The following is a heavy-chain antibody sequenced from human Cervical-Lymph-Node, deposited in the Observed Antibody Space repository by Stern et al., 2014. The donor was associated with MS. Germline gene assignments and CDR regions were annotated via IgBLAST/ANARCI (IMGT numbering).Heavy chain of an antibody. J-gene: IGHJ4*02. CDR1: GYTFTSYY. CDR2: INPSGGST. V-gene: IGHV1-46*01. D-gene: IGHD3-9*01. Sequence: QMQLVQSGAEVKKPGASVKVSCKASGYTFTSYYMHWVRQAPGQALEWMGIINPSGGSTSYAQKFQGRVTMTRDTSTSTVYMELSSLRSEDTAVYYCARDARVVRYFDWLPSDYWGQGTLVTVSS. CDR3: ARDARVVRYFDWLPSDY.